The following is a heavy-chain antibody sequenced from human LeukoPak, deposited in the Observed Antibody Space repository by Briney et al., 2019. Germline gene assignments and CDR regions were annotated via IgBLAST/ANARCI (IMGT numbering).Heavy chain of an antibody. CDR2: ISSSGSTI. Sequence: GGSLRLSCAASGFTFSSYEMNWVRQAPGKGLEWVSYISSSGSTIYYADSVKGRFTISRDNAKNSLYLQMNSLRAEDTAVYYCARRTVRGVIKYWDQGSLVTVSS. V-gene: IGHV3-48*03. CDR1: GFTFSSYE. J-gene: IGHJ4*02. CDR3: ARRTVRGVIKY. D-gene: IGHD3-10*01.